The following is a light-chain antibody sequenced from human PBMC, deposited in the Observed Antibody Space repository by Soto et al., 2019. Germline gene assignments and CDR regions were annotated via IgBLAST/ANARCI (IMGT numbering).Light chain of an antibody. J-gene: IGLJ3*02. CDR1: SGDVGKYNL. CDR2: EVI. Sequence: QSVLTQPASVSGSPGQSITISCTGTSGDVGKYNLVSWYQQHPGKAPKLMIYEVIKRPSGVSNRFSGSKSGNTASLTISGLQAEDEADYYCSSYTSSSTWVFGGGTKLTVL. CDR3: SSYTSSSTWV. V-gene: IGLV2-14*02.